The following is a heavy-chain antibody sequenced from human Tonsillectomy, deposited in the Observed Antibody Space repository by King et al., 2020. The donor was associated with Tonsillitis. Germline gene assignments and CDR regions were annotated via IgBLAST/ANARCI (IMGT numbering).Heavy chain of an antibody. V-gene: IGHV1-2*02. Sequence: VQLVESGSEVKKPGASVKVSCKASGYPFTGHYIHWLRQAPGQWLEWMGWIIPNNGGTNYAPKFHGRVTMARDTSINTAYMELSSLRSDDTAVYYCARGKYYDSETYYNVWGLGTLVTVSS. CDR2: IIPNNGGT. CDR3: ARGKYYDSETYYNV. J-gene: IGHJ4*02. D-gene: IGHD3-10*01. CDR1: GYPFTGHY.